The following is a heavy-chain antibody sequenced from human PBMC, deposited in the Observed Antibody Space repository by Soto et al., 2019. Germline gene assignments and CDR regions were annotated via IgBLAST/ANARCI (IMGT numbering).Heavy chain of an antibody. V-gene: IGHV3-74*01. D-gene: IGHD2-21*01. J-gene: IGHJ4*02. CDR1: GFTFSSYW. Sequence: EVQLVESGGGLVQPGGSLRLSCAASGFTFSSYWMHWVRQAPGKGLVWVSRINSDGSSISYADSVKGRFTISRDNAKNTLYRQMNNLSAEDTAVYYCASDRVVQRWALDYWGQGTLVTVSS. CDR2: INSDGSSI. CDR3: ASDRVVQRWALDY.